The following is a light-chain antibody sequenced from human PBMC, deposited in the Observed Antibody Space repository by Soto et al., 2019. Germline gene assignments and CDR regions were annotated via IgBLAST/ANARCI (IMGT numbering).Light chain of an antibody. V-gene: IGLV2-14*01. Sequence: QSALTQPASVSGSAGQSIAISCTGTSSEVGGYNYVSWYQQHPGKAPKLLLSEVSKRPSGVSDRFSGSKSGNTASLTISGLQTQDEADYYCSSFTSAYTFVFGTGTKVTVL. CDR2: EVS. J-gene: IGLJ1*01. CDR3: SSFTSAYTFV. CDR1: SSEVGGYNY.